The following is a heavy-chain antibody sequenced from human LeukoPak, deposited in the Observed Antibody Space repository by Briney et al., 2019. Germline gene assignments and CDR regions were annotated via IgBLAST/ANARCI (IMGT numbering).Heavy chain of an antibody. D-gene: IGHD6-13*01. CDR3: PRGGVGGSSWYDGGGTVEWFDP. Sequence: SETLSLTCTVYGGSISSYYLSWIRQPPGKGLEWIGYIYYSGSTNYNSSLKSRVTISVDTSKNQFSLKLSSVTAADTAVYYCPRGGVGGSSWYDGGGTVEWFDPWGQGTLVTVFS. J-gene: IGHJ5*02. V-gene: IGHV4-59*01. CDR2: IYYSGST. CDR1: GGSISSYY.